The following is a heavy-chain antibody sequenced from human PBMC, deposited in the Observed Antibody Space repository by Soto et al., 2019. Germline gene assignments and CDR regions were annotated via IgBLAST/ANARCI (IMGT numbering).Heavy chain of an antibody. J-gene: IGHJ4*02. D-gene: IGHD3-16*01. V-gene: IGHV1-2*04. CDR2: INPNSGGT. CDR3: ARPHASKWDNELDYFDY. Sequence: ASVKVSCKASGYTFTGYYMHWVRQAPGQGLEWMGWINPNSGGTNYAQKFQGWVTMTRDTSISTAYMELSRLRSDDTAVYYCARPHASKWDNELDYFDYWGQGTLVTVSS. CDR1: GYTFTGYY.